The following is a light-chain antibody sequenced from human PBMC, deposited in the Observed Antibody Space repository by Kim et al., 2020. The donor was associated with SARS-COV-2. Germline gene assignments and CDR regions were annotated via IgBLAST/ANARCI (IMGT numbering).Light chain of an antibody. CDR1: KLGDKY. Sequence: GSPGKPASITCSGDKLGDKYACWYQQKPGQSPVLVIYQDSKRPSGIPERFSGSNSGNTATLTISGTQAMDEADYYCQAWDSSTVVFGGGTQLTVL. J-gene: IGLJ2*01. V-gene: IGLV3-1*01. CDR2: QDS. CDR3: QAWDSSTVV.